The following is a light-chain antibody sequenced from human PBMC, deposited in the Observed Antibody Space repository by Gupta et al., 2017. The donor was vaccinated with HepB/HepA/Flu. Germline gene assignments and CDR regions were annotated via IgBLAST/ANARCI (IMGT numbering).Light chain of an antibody. CDR1: SSDFGDFIH. CDR2: DVD. CDR3: SSFTDTPTLVV. V-gene: IGLV2-14*01. Sequence: SALPQPASLSGSPGQSFTISCTGTSSDFGDFIHVSWYQQHPVKAPKLLISDVDNRPSGVSSRFSGSKPGNTASLTISGLQADDERDYYCSSFTDTPTLVVFGGGTKVTVL. J-gene: IGLJ2*01.